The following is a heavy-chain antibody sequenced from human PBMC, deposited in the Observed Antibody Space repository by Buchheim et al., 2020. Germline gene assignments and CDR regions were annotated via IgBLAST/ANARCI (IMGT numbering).Heavy chain of an antibody. D-gene: IGHD4-17*01. CDR1: GFTFSSYA. J-gene: IGHJ5*02. V-gene: IGHV3-30-3*01. CDR3: ERDLDGENWFDP. CDR2: ISYDGSNK. Sequence: QVQLVESGGGVVQPGRSLRLSCAASGFTFSSYAMHWVRQAPGKGLEWVAVISYDGSNKYYADSVKGRFTISRDNSKNTLYLQMNSLRAEDTAVYYCERDLDGENWFDPWGQGTL.